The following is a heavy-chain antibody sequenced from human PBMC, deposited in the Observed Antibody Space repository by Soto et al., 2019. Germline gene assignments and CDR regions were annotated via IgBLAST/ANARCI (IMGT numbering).Heavy chain of an antibody. V-gene: IGHV3-23*01. Sequence: GGSLRLSCAASGFTFSSYAMSWVRQAPGKGLEWVSAISGSGANTNYADSVKGRFTTSRDNSKNTLYLQMDSLRGEDTAVYYCAKRYYYGSGSYYSGGYWGQGTLVTVSS. CDR3: AKRYYYGSGSYYSGGY. CDR1: GFTFSSYA. CDR2: ISGSGANT. D-gene: IGHD3-10*01. J-gene: IGHJ4*02.